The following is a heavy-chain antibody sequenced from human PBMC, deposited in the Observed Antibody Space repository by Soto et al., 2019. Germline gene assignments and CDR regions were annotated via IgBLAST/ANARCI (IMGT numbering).Heavy chain of an antibody. CDR1: GFTFSDYY. CDR3: ARVKLTDDAFDI. CDR2: ISSSSSYT. V-gene: IGHV3-11*05. D-gene: IGHD7-27*01. Sequence: ESGGGLVKPGGSLRLSCAASGFTFSDYYMSWIRQAPGKGLEWVSYISSSSSYTNYADSVKGRFTISRDNAKNSLYLQMNSLRAEDTAVYYCARVKLTDDAFDIWGQGTMVTVSS. J-gene: IGHJ3*02.